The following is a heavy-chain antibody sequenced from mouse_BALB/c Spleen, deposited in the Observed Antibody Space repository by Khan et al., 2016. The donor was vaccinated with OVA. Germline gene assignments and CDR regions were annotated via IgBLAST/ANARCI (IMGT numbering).Heavy chain of an antibody. CDR2: ISSTGST. J-gene: IGHJ4*01. CDR3: ARSLYYSDSYAMDY. CDR1: GYSITSDYA. V-gene: IGHV3-2*02. Sequence: EVQLQELGPGLVKPSQSLSLTCTVTGYSITSDYAWNWIRQFPGNKLEWMGYISSTGSTSYNPSLKSRISIPRDPSKNQFFLHLNSVTTEDTATYYCARSLYYSDSYAMDYWGQGTSVTVSS. D-gene: IGHD2-13*01.